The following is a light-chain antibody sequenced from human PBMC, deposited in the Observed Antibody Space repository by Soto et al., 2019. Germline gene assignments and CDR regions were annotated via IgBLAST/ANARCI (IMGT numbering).Light chain of an antibody. V-gene: IGKV3-15*01. CDR1: QNIGSN. CDR3: QQYGSFSWT. Sequence: EVVMTHSPATLSASPWEIVILSCRASQNIGSNLAWYQQRPGQAPRLLMYGASTRATETPARFSGSGSATDFTRTISRLEPEDFAVYYCQQYGSFSWTFGQGTKVDIK. CDR2: GAS. J-gene: IGKJ1*01.